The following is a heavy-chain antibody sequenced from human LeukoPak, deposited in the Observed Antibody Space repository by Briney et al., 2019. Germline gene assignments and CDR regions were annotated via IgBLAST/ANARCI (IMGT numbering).Heavy chain of an antibody. Sequence: ASVKVSCKASGYSLTNYAIHWVCQAPGQRLEWMGWITVGNGNTKYSQKFQDRVTITRDTSANTVYMELSSLRSEDTAVYYCARDLKQFGGWLDYWGQGTLVTVSS. CDR1: GYSLTNYA. D-gene: IGHD6-19*01. V-gene: IGHV1-3*01. CDR2: ITVGNGNT. CDR3: ARDLKQFGGWLDY. J-gene: IGHJ4*02.